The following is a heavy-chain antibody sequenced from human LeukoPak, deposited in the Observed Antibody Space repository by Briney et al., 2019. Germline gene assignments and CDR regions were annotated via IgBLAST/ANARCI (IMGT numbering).Heavy chain of an antibody. V-gene: IGHV3-48*04. CDR1: GFTLNNYG. CDR3: ARVGRLQYGDYVAFDY. J-gene: IGHJ4*02. CDR2: ITTSSTTT. Sequence: GGSLRLSCAASGFTLNNYGMNWVRQAPGKGLEWVSYITTSSTTTYYADSVKGRFTISRDNAKNSLYLQMNSLRAKDTAVYYCARVGRLQYGDYVAFDYWGQGALVTVSS. D-gene: IGHD4-17*01.